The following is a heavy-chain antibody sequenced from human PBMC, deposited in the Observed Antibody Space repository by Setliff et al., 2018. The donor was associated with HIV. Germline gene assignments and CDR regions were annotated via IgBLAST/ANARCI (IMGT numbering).Heavy chain of an antibody. Sequence: GGSLRLSCAASGFSFRDYYMNWIRQAPGKGLEWVSYISSHIGKNTNYADSVKGRFTISRDNAKNSLYLQMNSLRAEDTAVYYCARRLSSGSYFGYWGQGTLVTVSS. CDR1: GFSFRDYY. CDR2: ISSHIGKNT. D-gene: IGHD6-19*01. CDR3: ARRLSSGSYFGY. V-gene: IGHV3-11*03. J-gene: IGHJ4*02.